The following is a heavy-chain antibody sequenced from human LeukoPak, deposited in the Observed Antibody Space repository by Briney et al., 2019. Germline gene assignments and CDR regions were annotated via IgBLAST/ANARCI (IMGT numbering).Heavy chain of an antibody. V-gene: IGHV3-48*03. J-gene: IGHJ4*02. Sequence: GGSLRLSCAASGFTFSSYEMNWVRQAPGKGLEWVSYISSSGSTIYYADSVKGRFTISRDNAKNSLYLQMNSLRAEDTAVYYCARDRGAYYYDSSGNFDYWGQGTLVTVSS. CDR1: GFTFSSYE. D-gene: IGHD3-22*01. CDR2: ISSSGSTI. CDR3: ARDRGAYYYDSSGNFDY.